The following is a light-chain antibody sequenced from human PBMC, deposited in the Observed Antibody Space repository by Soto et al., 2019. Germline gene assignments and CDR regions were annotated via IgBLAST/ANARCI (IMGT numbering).Light chain of an antibody. V-gene: IGKV3-20*01. CDR1: QSVSSSF. J-gene: IGKJ5*01. Sequence: EIVLTQSPGTLSLSPGERATLSCRASQSVSSSFLAWYQQKAGQAPRLLIYGASRRATGIPDRFSGSGSGTDFTLIISRLEPEDPAVYYCQQYGSSPFTFGQGTRLEIK. CDR3: QQYGSSPFT. CDR2: GAS.